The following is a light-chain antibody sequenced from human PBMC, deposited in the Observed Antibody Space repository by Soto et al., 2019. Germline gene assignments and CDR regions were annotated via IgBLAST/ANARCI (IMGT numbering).Light chain of an antibody. J-gene: IGLJ3*02. Sequence: QSALTQPASVSGSPGQSITISCTGTSSDVGGYNYVSWYQQYPGKVPKLMIYQVSNRPSGVPIRFSGSKSGDTASLTISRLPAEDDAYYYCSSYSTSSTWVFGAGTKLTVL. CDR1: SSDVGGYNY. CDR3: SSYSTSSTWV. V-gene: IGLV2-14*01. CDR2: QVS.